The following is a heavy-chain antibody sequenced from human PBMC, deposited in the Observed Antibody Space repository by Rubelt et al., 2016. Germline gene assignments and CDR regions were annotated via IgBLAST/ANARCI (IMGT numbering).Heavy chain of an antibody. V-gene: IGHV3-11*01. Sequence: DSVRGRFTISRDNAKNSLYLQMNSLRAEDTAVYYCARGWRAFDIWGQGTMVTVSP. J-gene: IGHJ3*02. CDR3: ARGWRAFDI. D-gene: IGHD6-13*01.